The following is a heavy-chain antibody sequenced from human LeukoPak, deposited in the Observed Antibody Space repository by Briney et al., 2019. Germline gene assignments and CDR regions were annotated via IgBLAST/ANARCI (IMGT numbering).Heavy chain of an antibody. CDR1: GFTFSSYW. Sequence: GGSLRLSCAASGFTFSSYWMSWVRQAPGKGLEWVANIKQDGSEKYYVDSVKGRFTISRDNAKNSLYLQMNSLRAEETAVYYCAREGSYDAFDIWGQGTMVTVSS. CDR2: IKQDGSEK. V-gene: IGHV3-7*01. J-gene: IGHJ3*02. CDR3: AREGSYDAFDI. D-gene: IGHD3-10*01.